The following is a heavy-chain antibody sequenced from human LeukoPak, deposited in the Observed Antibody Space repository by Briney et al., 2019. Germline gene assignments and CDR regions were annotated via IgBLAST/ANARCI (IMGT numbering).Heavy chain of an antibody. CDR3: ARDMYSSNYGDYNLS. CDR1: GFTFSSYS. J-gene: IGHJ4*02. D-gene: IGHD4-17*01. Sequence: GGSLRLSCAASGFTFSSYSMNWVRQAPGKGLEWISYISSSSSTIYYADSVKGRFTISRDSAKNSLCLQMNSLRAEDTAVYYCARDMYSSNYGDYNLSWGQGTLVTVSS. V-gene: IGHV3-48*04. CDR2: ISSSSSTI.